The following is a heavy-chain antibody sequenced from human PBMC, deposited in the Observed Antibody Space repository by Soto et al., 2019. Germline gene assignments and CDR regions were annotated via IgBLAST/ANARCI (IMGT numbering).Heavy chain of an antibody. CDR3: ARENYYALDY. D-gene: IGHD3-10*01. V-gene: IGHV4-59*01. J-gene: IGHJ4*02. CDR1: SGSISSYN. CDR2: INYSGST. Sequence: KASETLSLTCTVSSGSISSYNWNWVRQPPGKGLEWIGFINYSGSTHYNPSLKSRVTISLDTSKNQFSPKLNSVTAADTAVYYCARENYYALDYWGPGTLVTV.